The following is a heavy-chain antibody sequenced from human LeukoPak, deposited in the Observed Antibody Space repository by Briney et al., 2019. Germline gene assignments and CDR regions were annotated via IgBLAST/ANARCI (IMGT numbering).Heavy chain of an antibody. CDR3: ARDRTIAAAAPGY. CDR1: GYTFTSHY. CDR2: INPSGGST. Sequence: ASVKVSCKASGYTFTSHYMRWVRQAPGQGLEWMGIINPSGGSTSYAQKFQGRVTMTRDTSTSTVYMELSSLRFEDTAVYYCARDRTIAAAAPGYWGQGTLVTVSS. D-gene: IGHD6-13*01. J-gene: IGHJ4*02. V-gene: IGHV1-46*01.